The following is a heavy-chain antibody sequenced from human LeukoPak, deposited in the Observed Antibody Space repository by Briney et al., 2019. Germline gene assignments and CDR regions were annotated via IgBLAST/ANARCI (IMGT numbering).Heavy chain of an antibody. J-gene: IGHJ4*02. CDR1: GFTFSTYG. V-gene: IGHV3-30*02. Sequence: GGPLRLSWAPPGFTFSTYGMHWVRQAPGKGLEWGAFIRYDGSNKYYADSVKGRFTISRDNSKNTLYLQMNSLRAEDTAVYFCAKDKDPWKSTSISDFDYWGQGTLVTVSS. CDR3: AKDKDPWKSTSISDFDY. D-gene: IGHD1-1*01. CDR2: IRYDGSNK.